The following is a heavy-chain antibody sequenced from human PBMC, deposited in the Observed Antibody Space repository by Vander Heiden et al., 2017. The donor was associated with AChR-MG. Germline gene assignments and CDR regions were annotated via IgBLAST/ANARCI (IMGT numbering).Heavy chain of an antibody. CDR3: ARDRESMVYAIYDGY. Sequence: QVQLVQSGAEVKKPGSSVKVSCKASGGTFSSYAISWVGKAPEQGLERKGGIIPIFGTATYPQKFQGRATITADESTSTAYMELGSLRSEDTAVYYCARDRESMVYAIYDGYWGQGTLVTVSS. D-gene: IGHD2-8*01. CDR2: IIPIFGTA. CDR1: GGTFSSYA. V-gene: IGHV1-69*01. J-gene: IGHJ4*02.